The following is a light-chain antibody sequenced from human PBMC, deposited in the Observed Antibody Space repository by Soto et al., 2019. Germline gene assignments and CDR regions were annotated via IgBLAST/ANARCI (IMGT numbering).Light chain of an antibody. CDR3: QQSYNTPRT. J-gene: IGKJ1*01. CDR2: AVS. V-gene: IGKV1-39*01. Sequence: DIQMTQSPSSLSASVGDRVTITCRASQSISSYLNWYQQKPGKAPKLLIYAVSSLHSGVPSSFSGSRSWTAFTLTISSLHPEDFATYYCQQSYNTPRTFGQGTKVEIK. CDR1: QSISSY.